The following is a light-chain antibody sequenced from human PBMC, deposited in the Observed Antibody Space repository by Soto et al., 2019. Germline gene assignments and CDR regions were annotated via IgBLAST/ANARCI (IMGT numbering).Light chain of an antibody. CDR2: LGS. CDR1: HILLHSNGYNY. V-gene: IGKV2-28*01. CDR3: MQPLQSWT. J-gene: IGKJ1*01. Sequence: DIVLTQSPLSLPVTPGEPASISCMSIHILLHSNGYNYLDWYLQKPGQSPQLLIYLGSNRASGVPDRFSGSGSGTDFTLKISRVEAEDVGVYYCMQPLQSWTFGQGTKVDIK.